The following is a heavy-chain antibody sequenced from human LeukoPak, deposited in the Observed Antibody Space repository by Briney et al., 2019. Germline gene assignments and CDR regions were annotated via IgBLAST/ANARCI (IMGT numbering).Heavy chain of an antibody. V-gene: IGHV3-48*01. CDR2: ISSSSSTI. J-gene: IGHJ4*02. CDR1: GFTFSSYA. CDR3: AIGYCSGGSCHGYGY. Sequence: GGSLRLSCAASGFTFSSYAMSWVRQAPGKGLKWVSYISSSSSTIYYADSVKGRFTISRDNAKNSLYLQMNSLRAEDTAVYYCAIGYCSGGSCHGYGYWGQGTLVTVSS. D-gene: IGHD2-15*01.